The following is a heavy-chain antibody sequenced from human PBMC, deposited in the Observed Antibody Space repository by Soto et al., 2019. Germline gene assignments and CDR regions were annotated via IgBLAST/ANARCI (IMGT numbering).Heavy chain of an antibody. CDR2: IYDSGST. CDR3: ARVNLDYVTGMDV. J-gene: IGHJ6*02. V-gene: IGHV4-31*03. D-gene: IGHD4-17*01. CDR1: GGPITNY. Sequence: QVQLQESGPGLVKPSQTLSLTCTVSGGPITNYWSWIRQHPGKGLEWIGYIYDSGSTYYNPSLKSRVTMSLETSKNQLSLKLTSVTAADTAVYYCARVNLDYVTGMDVWGQGTTVTVSS.